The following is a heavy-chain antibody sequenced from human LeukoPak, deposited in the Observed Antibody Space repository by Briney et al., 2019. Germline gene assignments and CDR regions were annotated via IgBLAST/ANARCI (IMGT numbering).Heavy chain of an antibody. J-gene: IGHJ5*02. D-gene: IGHD2-15*01. Sequence: GASVKVSCKASGYTFTGYYMHWVRQAPGQGLEWMGRINPNSGGTNYAQKFQGRVTMTRDTSISTAYMELSRLRSDDTAVYYCARDAKRVVVAATVPNWFDPWGQGTLVTVSS. CDR2: INPNSGGT. V-gene: IGHV1-2*06. CDR1: GYTFTGYY. CDR3: ARDAKRVVVAATVPNWFDP.